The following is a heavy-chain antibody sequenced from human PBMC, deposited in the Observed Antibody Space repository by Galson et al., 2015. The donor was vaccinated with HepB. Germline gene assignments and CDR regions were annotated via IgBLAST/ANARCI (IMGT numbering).Heavy chain of an antibody. CDR1: GFIVSSNY. Sequence: SLRLSCAASGFIVSSNYMSWVRQAPGRELDWVSIIYPDGGTYYATSVQGRFTMSRDTSKNTLYLQMNYLSAEDTAAYYCARAWIFNLAASWGQGTLVTVSS. V-gene: IGHV3-53*01. D-gene: IGHD3-3*01. CDR2: IYPDGGT. CDR3: ARAWIFNLAAS. J-gene: IGHJ4*02.